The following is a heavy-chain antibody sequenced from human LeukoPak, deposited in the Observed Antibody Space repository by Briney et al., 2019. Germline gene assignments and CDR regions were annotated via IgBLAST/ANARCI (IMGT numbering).Heavy chain of an antibody. CDR1: GYTFTRYY. Sequence: ASVKVSCKASGYTFTRYYIHWVRQAPGQGLEWMGIINPSGDSTIYAQKFQGRVTMTRDTSTSTVYMQLSSLRSEDTAVLYCARAEGTTVTTRGWFDPWGQGTLVTVSS. CDR3: ARAEGTTVTTRGWFDP. V-gene: IGHV1-46*01. CDR2: INPSGDST. J-gene: IGHJ5*02. D-gene: IGHD4-17*01.